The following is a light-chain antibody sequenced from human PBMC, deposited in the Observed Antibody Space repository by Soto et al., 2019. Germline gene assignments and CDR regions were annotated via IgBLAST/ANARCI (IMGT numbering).Light chain of an antibody. CDR2: DVN. Sequence: QSVLTQPRSLSGSPGQSVTISCTGTSSDVGGYNYVSWYQQHPGKAPKLMIYDVNKWPSGVPDRFSGSKSGNTASLTISGLQAEDEADYYCCSYAGSVTWVFGGGTKLTVL. CDR3: CSYAGSVTWV. J-gene: IGLJ3*02. V-gene: IGLV2-11*01. CDR1: SSDVGGYNY.